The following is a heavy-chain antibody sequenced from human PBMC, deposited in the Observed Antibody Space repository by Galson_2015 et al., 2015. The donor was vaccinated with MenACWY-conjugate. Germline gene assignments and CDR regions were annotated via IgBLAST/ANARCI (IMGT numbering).Heavy chain of an antibody. Sequence: QSGAAVTKPGESLKISCKGSGYTFTTYWIAWVRQMPGKGLEWLGIIYPGDSDTRYSPTFQGLVTISADKSIATAYLQWSSLKASDTAIYYCARHRDGYTNDYWGQGTLVTVSS. J-gene: IGHJ4*02. CDR3: ARHRDGYTNDY. CDR2: IYPGDSDT. CDR1: GYTFTTYW. D-gene: IGHD5-24*01. V-gene: IGHV5-51*01.